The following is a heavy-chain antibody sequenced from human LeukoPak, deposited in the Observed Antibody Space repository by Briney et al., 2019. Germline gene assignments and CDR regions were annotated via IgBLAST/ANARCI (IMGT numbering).Heavy chain of an antibody. Sequence: SETLSLTCTVSGGSISSGGYYWSWIRQHPGKGLEWIGYIYYSGSTYYHPSLKSRVTTSVDTSKNQFSLKLRFVTAADTVVYYCARELAYYDFWSGYYPSAWFDPWGQGTLVTVSS. J-gene: IGHJ5*02. CDR2: IYYSGST. CDR3: ARELAYYDFWSGYYPSAWFDP. D-gene: IGHD3-3*01. CDR1: GGSISSGGYY. V-gene: IGHV4-31*03.